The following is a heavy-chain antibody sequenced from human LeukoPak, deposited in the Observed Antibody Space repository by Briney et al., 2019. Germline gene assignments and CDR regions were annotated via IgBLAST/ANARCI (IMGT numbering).Heavy chain of an antibody. V-gene: IGHV1-2*04. Sequence: ASVTVSCTASGYTFTGYYMHWVRQAPGQGLEWMGWINPNSGGTNYAQKFQGWVTMTRDTSISTAYMELSRLRSDDTAVYYCARAAAAVYWFDPWGQGTLITVSS. D-gene: IGHD6-13*01. CDR3: ARAAAAVYWFDP. J-gene: IGHJ5*02. CDR2: INPNSGGT. CDR1: GYTFTGYY.